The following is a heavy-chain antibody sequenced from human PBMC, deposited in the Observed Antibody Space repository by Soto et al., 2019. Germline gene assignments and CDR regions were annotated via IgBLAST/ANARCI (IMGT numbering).Heavy chain of an antibody. D-gene: IGHD6-13*01. CDR3: ASTYSTSWYWFDP. J-gene: IGHJ5*02. CDR1: GFSLSNPGLG. CDR2: IFSNDEK. V-gene: IGHV2-26*04. Sequence: QVTVKESGPVLVKPTETLTLTCTVPGFSLSNPGLGVSWIRQPPGKALEWLAHIFSNDEKSYSTSLKSRLTISQDTSKSQVVLIMTNMDPVDTATYYCASTYSTSWYWFDPWGQGTLVTVSS.